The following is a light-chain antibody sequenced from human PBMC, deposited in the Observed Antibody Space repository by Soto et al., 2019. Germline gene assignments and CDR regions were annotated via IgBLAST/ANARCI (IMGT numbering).Light chain of an antibody. V-gene: IGLV2-8*01. CDR3: SSYAGSNNYV. Sequence: QSALTQPPSASGSPGQSVTISCTGTSSDVGGYNYVSWYQKHPGRAPKLMIYEVSKRPSGVPDRFSGSKSGNTASLTVSGLQADDEADYYCSSYAGSNNYVFGGGTKLTVL. CDR2: EVS. J-gene: IGLJ2*01. CDR1: SSDVGGYNY.